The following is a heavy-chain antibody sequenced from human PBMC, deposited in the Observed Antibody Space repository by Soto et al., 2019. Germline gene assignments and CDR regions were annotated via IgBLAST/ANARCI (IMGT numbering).Heavy chain of an antibody. Sequence: PSQTLSLTCAISGDSVSSNSAAWNWIRQSPSRGLEWLGRTYYRSKWYNDYAVSVKSRITINPDTSKNQFSLQLNSVTPEDTAVYYCAREIERPGDYYYRMDVWGQGTTVTVSS. V-gene: IGHV6-1*01. CDR3: AREIERPGDYYYRMDV. CDR2: TYYRSKWYN. CDR1: GDSVSSNSAA. J-gene: IGHJ6*02. D-gene: IGHD1-1*01.